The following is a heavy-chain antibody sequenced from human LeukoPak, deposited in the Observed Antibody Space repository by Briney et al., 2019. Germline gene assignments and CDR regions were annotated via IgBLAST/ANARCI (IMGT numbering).Heavy chain of an antibody. Sequence: GGSLRLSCAASGFTFSTYWMTWVRQAPGKGLECVANIKQDGSEKYYVDSVKGRFTISRDNAKNSLYLQMNSLRAEDTAVYYCASLTGYYFYFDYWGQGTLVTVSS. J-gene: IGHJ4*02. D-gene: IGHD3-9*01. CDR1: GFTFSTYW. CDR3: ASLTGYYFYFDY. CDR2: IKQDGSEK. V-gene: IGHV3-7*01.